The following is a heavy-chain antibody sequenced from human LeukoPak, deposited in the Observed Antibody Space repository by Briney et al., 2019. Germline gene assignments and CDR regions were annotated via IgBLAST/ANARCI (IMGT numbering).Heavy chain of an antibody. D-gene: IGHD7-27*01. CDR2: IQSDGRNV. CDR1: GFDFSYSG. V-gene: IGHV3-30*02. Sequence: GGSLRLSCAASGFDFSYSGMHWIRQAPGRGLEWVALIQSDGRNVYYADSVKGRFSISRDNSKNTVHLQMHSLRLEDTALYYCVRDGAHWDLDYWGQGTLVTVSS. J-gene: IGHJ4*02. CDR3: VRDGAHWDLDY.